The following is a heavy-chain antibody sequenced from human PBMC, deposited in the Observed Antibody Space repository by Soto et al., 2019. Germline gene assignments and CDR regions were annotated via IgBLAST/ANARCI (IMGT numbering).Heavy chain of an antibody. CDR2: INAGNGNT. D-gene: IGHD3-3*01. V-gene: IGHV1-3*01. CDR1: GYTFTSYA. CDR3: ASVYVSVLEWLNFDY. J-gene: IGHJ4*02. Sequence: GASVKVSCKASGYTFTSYAMHWVRQAPGQRLEWMGWINAGNGNTKYSQKFQGRVTITRDTSASTAYMELSSLRSEDTAVYYCASVYVSVLEWLNFDYWGQGTLVTVSS.